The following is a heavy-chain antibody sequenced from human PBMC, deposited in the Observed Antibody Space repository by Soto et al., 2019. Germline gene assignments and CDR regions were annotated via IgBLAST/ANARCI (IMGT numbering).Heavy chain of an antibody. CDR2: IYSSGST. V-gene: IGHV4-4*07. J-gene: IGHJ4*02. Sequence: PSETLSLTCTVSGGSMSSYYWSWIRQPAGKGLEWIGHIYSSGSTNYNPSLNSRVTMSVDTSKSEFSLRLNSVTAADTAAYYCAGDLYCYGSIGHFQWYFDYWGQGTLVTVSS. CDR1: GGSMSSYY. D-gene: IGHD3-22*01. CDR3: AGDLYCYGSIGHFQWYFDY.